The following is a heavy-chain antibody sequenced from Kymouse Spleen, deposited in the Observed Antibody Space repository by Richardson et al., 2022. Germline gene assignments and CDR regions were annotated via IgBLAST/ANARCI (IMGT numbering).Heavy chain of an antibody. CDR3: ARDRRYSSSWYYYGMDV. J-gene: IGHJ6*02. CDR1: GFTFSSYG. CDR2: IWYDGSNK. Sequence: QVQLVESGGGVVQPGRSLRLSCAASGFTFSSYGMHWVRQAPGKGLEWVAVIWYDGSNKYYADSVKGRFTISRDNSKNTLYLQMNSLRAEDTAVYYCARDRRYSSSWYYYGMDVWGQGTTVTVSS. D-gene: IGHD6-13*01. V-gene: IGHV3-33*01.